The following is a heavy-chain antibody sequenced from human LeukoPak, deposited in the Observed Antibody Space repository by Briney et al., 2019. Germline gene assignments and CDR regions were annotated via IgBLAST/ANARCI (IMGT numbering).Heavy chain of an antibody. CDR2: ISAYNGNT. J-gene: IGHJ5*02. V-gene: IGHV1-18*01. Sequence: ASVKLSCKASGYTFTSYGISWVRQAPGQGLKGTGWISAYNGNTNYAQKLQGRVTMTTDTSTSTAYMELRSLRSDDTAVYYCTRSPAAGTLGNWFDPWGQGTLVTVSS. CDR3: TRSPAAGTLGNWFDP. D-gene: IGHD6-13*01. CDR1: GYTFTSYG.